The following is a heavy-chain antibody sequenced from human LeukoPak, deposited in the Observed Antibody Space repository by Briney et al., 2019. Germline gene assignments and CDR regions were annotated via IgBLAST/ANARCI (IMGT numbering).Heavy chain of an antibody. CDR3: GRTRNDGYNDL. CDR1: VASMSCYF. CDR2: IHYKGTT. J-gene: IGHJ5*02. Sequence: SEALSHTCTCSVASMSCYFWSWIRQPPAKERDGIGYIHYKGTTNYNPSLKRRVTISIDTSKNQLSLKLTSVTDEDTAVYWCGRTRNDGYNDLWGLGTLVPVP. V-gene: IGHV4-59*08. D-gene: IGHD5-24*01.